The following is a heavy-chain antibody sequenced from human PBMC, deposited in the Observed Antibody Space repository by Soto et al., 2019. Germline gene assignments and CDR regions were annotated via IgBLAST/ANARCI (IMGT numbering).Heavy chain of an antibody. J-gene: IGHJ1*01. CDR1: GGTFSSYT. D-gene: IGHD4-17*01. CDR3: ARVDYGDPHAEYFQH. CDR2: IIPILGIA. Sequence: QVQLVHSGAEVKKPGSSVKVSCKASGGTFSSYTISWVRQAPGQGLEWMGGIIPILGIANYAQKFQGRVTITAVKSTSTAYMELSSLRSEDTAVYYCARVDYGDPHAEYFQHWGQGTLVTVSS. V-gene: IGHV1-69*02.